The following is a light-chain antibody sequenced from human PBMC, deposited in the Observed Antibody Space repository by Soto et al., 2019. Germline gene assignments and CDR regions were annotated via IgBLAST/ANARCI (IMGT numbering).Light chain of an antibody. CDR1: SGHSSYI. J-gene: IGLJ3*02. Sequence: QLVLTQSSSASASLGSSVKLTCTLSSGHSSYIIAWHQQQPGKAPRYLMKLEGSGSYNKGSGVPDRFSGSSSGADRYLTISNLQFEDEAEYYCETWDSNPRVFGGGTKLTVL. CDR2: LEGSGSY. V-gene: IGLV4-60*02. CDR3: ETWDSNPRV.